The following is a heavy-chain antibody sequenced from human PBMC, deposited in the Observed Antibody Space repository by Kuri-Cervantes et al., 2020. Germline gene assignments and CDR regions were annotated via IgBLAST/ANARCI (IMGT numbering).Heavy chain of an antibody. CDR3: ARDHSLRGVKYYFDY. Sequence: GESLKISCAASGFTFSSYAMHWVRQATGKGLEWVSAIGTAGDTYYPGSVKGRFTISRENAKNSLYLQMNSLRAGDTAVYYCARDHSLRGVKYYFDYWGQGTLVTVSS. CDR2: IGTAGDT. CDR1: GFTFSSYA. J-gene: IGHJ4*02. D-gene: IGHD3-10*01. V-gene: IGHV3-13*01.